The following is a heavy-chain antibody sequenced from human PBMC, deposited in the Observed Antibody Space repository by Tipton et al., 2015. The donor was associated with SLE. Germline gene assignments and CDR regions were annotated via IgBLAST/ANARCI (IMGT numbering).Heavy chain of an antibody. CDR2: INHSGST. Sequence: TLSLTCAVRGGSFSGFYWSWIRQPPGKGLEWIGEINHSGSTNYNPSLQRRVTMSVDTSKNQFSLKVSSVTAADTAVYYCARAYYYYDSSGYGDAFDIWGQGTMVTVSS. D-gene: IGHD3-22*01. CDR1: GGSFSGFY. V-gene: IGHV4-34*01. CDR3: ARAYYYYDSSGYGDAFDI. J-gene: IGHJ3*02.